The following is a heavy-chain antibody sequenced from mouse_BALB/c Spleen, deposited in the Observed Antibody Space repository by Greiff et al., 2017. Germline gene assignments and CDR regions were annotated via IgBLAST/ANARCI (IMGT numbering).Heavy chain of an antibody. CDR1: GFTFSSFG. D-gene: IGHD2-3*01. CDR3: ARSRDGYYWAMDY. V-gene: IGHV5-17*02. J-gene: IGHJ4*01. CDR2: ISSGSSTI. Sequence: EVQGVESGGGLVQPGGSRKLSCAASGFTFSSFGMHWVRQAPEKGLEWVAYISSGSSTIYYADTVKGRFTISRDNPKNTLFLQMTSLRSEDTAMYYCARSRDGYYWAMDYWGQGTSVTVSS.